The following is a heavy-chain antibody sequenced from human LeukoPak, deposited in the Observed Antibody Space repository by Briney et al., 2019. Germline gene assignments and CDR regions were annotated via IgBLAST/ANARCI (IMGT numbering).Heavy chain of an antibody. CDR1: GGSISSGGYY. CDR3: ARDGSYYDSSGSDY. J-gene: IGHJ4*02. Sequence: SQTLSLTCTVSGGSISSGGYYWSWIRQPPGKGLEWIGYIYHSGSTYYNPSLKSRVTISVDRSKNQFSLRLSSVTAADTAVYYCARDGSYYDSSGSDYWGQGTLVTVSS. V-gene: IGHV4-30-2*01. D-gene: IGHD3-22*01. CDR2: IYHSGST.